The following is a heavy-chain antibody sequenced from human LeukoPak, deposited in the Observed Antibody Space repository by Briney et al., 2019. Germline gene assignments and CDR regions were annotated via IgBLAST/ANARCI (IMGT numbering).Heavy chain of an antibody. CDR1: GDTFTTYA. V-gene: IGHV7-4-1*02. Sequence: ASVKVSCKTSGDTFTTYAINWVRQAPGQGLEWMGWINTNTGNPTYAQGFTGRFVFSLDTSVSTAYLQISSLKAEDTAVYYCARGNKITHGPWGQGTLVTVSS. J-gene: IGHJ5*02. CDR2: INTNTGNP. CDR3: ARGNKITHGP. D-gene: IGHD3-10*01.